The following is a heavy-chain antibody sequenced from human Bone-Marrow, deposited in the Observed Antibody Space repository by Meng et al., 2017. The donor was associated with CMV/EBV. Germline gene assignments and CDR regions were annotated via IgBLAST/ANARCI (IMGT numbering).Heavy chain of an antibody. D-gene: IGHD2-21*01. V-gene: IGHV1-2*02. CDR3: ARVDTPTYCGGDCYSEMDV. J-gene: IGHJ6*02. CDR2: INPNSGGT. Sequence: ASVKVSCKASGYTFTGYYMHWVRQAPGQGLEWMGWINPNSGGTNYAQKLQGRVTMTTDTSTSTAYMELRSLRSDDTAVYYCARVDTPTYCGGDCYSEMDVWGQGTTVTVSS. CDR1: GYTFTGYY.